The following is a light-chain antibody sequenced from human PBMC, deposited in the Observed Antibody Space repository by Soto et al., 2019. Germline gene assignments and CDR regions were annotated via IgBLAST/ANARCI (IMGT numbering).Light chain of an antibody. CDR2: QIS. CDR3: MQTTQFPWT. Sequence: IVMTQTPLSSPVTLGQPASISCRSSESLVHGNGDTYLSWLLQRPGQPPKLLIYQISNRFAGVPDRFSGSGAGTDFTLRISRVEAEDVGFYYCMQTTQFPWTFGQGTNMEIE. J-gene: IGKJ1*01. V-gene: IGKV2-24*01. CDR1: ESLVHGNGDTY.